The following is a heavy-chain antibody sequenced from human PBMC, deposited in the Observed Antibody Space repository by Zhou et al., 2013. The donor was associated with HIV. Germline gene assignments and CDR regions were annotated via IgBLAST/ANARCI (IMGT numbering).Heavy chain of an antibody. J-gene: IGHJ4*01. V-gene: IGHV4-39*07. CDR3: ARRGPNCSGGSCYSGYDY. D-gene: IGHD2-15*01. Sequence: VQLQESGPGLVKPSETLSLTCTVSGGSISSSSYYWGWIRQPPGKGLEWIGSIYYSGSTYYNPSLKSRVTISVDTSKNQFSLKLSSVTAADTAVYYCARRGPNCSGGSCYSGYDYVGDGTVVTVSS. CDR1: GGSISSSSYY. CDR2: IYYSGST.